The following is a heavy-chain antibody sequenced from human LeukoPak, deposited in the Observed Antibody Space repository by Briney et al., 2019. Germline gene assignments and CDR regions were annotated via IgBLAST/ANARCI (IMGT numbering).Heavy chain of an antibody. J-gene: IGHJ6*02. D-gene: IGHD2-21*02. CDR1: GGSFSTYF. CDR2: ISTSGST. CDR3: ARGRYIVVVTALYYYGMDV. V-gene: IGHV4-4*07. Sequence: SETLSLTCSVSGGSFSTYFWNWIRQPAGKGLEWIGRISTSGSTTYNPSLKSRVTMSVDTSKNQFSLSLRSVTAADTAVYYCARGRYIVVVTALYYYGMDVWGQGTTVTVSS.